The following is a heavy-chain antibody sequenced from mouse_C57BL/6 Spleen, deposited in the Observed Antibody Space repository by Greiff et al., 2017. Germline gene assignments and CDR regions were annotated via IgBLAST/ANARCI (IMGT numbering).Heavy chain of an antibody. V-gene: IGHV1-82*01. D-gene: IGHD3-1*01. J-gene: IGHJ2*01. Sequence: VMLVESGPELVKPGASVKISCKASGYAFSSSWMNWVKQRPGKGLEWIGRIYPGDGDTNYNGKFKGKATLTADKSSSTAYMQLSSLTSEDSAVYFCARSGDAYFDYWGQGTTLTVSS. CDR1: GYAFSSSW. CDR2: IYPGDGDT. CDR3: ARSGDAYFDY.